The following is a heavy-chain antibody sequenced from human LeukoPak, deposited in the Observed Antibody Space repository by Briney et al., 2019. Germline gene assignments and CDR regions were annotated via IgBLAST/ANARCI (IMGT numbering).Heavy chain of an antibody. CDR1: GGSISSYY. CDR3: ARETPRDYYGSGLFDY. CDR2: IYYSGST. D-gene: IGHD3-10*01. Sequence: ASETLSPTCTVSGGSISSYYWSWIRQPPGKGLEWIGYIYYSGSTNYNPSLKSRVTISVDTSKNQFSLKLSSVTAADTAVYYCARETPRDYYGSGLFDYWGQGTLVTVSS. V-gene: IGHV4-59*12. J-gene: IGHJ4*02.